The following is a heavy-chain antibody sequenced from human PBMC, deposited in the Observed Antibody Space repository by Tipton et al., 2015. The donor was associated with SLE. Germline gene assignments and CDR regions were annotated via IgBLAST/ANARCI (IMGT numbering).Heavy chain of an antibody. D-gene: IGHD1-14*01. J-gene: IGHJ4*02. CDR2: ISSSGGST. V-gene: IGHV3-23*01. Sequence: SLRLSCAASKFTFRTYALNWVRQAPGKGLEWVSGISSSGGSTYHADSVKGRFTISRDNSKKTLFLQMNSLRAEDTAVYYCAKGTGGFDYWGQGTQVTVSS. CDR1: KFTFRTYA. CDR3: AKGTGGFDY.